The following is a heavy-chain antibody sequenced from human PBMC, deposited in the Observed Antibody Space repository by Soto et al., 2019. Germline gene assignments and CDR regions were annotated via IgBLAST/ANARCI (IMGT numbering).Heavy chain of an antibody. CDR2: IYSKPDGETR. J-gene: IGHJ4*02. Sequence: EVQLVESGGGLVKPGGSLRLSCAASGFTFSGSYMSWVRQAPGKGLELVGRIYSKPDGETRDYAAPVKGRFIISRDDSRHMVFLQMNSLTTEDTAVYYCSTPLGNYYSRFDYWGQGAPVTVSS. CDR1: GFTFSGSY. V-gene: IGHV3-15*01. CDR3: STPLGNYYSRFDY. D-gene: IGHD3-10*01.